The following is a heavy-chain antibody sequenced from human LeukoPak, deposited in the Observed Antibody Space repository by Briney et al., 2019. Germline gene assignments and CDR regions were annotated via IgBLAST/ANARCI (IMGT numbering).Heavy chain of an antibody. D-gene: IGHD3-10*01. CDR1: GYTFTSYD. V-gene: IGHV1-8*01. Sequence: ASVKVSCKASGYTFTSYDINWVRQATGQGLEWMRWMNPNSGNTGYAQKFQGRVTMTRNPSISTAYMELSSLRSEDTAVYYCARESGLYGSGSRYWGQGTLVTVSS. J-gene: IGHJ4*02. CDR3: ARESGLYGSGSRY. CDR2: MNPNSGNT.